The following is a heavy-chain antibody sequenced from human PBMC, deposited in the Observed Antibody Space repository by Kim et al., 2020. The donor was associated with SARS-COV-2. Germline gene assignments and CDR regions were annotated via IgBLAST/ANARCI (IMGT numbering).Heavy chain of an antibody. D-gene: IGHD3-22*01. V-gene: IGHV3-11*01. CDR2: ISSSGSTI. CDR1: GFTFSDYY. CDR3: ATSGRGSDSNYYDSSFRQSGRYFDL. J-gene: IGHJ2*01. Sequence: GGSLRLSCAASGFTFSDYYMSWIRQAPGKGLEWVSYISSSGSTIYYADSVKGRFTISRDNAKNSLYLQMNSLRAEDTAVYYCATSGRGSDSNYYDSSFRQSGRYFDLWGRGTLVTVSS.